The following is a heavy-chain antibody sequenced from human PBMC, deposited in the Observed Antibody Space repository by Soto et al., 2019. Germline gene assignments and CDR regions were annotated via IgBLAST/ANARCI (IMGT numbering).Heavy chain of an antibody. J-gene: IGHJ4*02. Sequence: SVKVSCKASGGTFSSYAISWVRQAPGQGLEWMGGIIPIFGPANYAQKFLGRVTITADESTSTAYMELRSLRSQDTAVYYCATGNYPSAPFDSWGQGTLVTVSS. CDR3: ATGNYPSAPFDS. V-gene: IGHV1-69*13. D-gene: IGHD3-10*01. CDR2: IIPIFGPA. CDR1: GGTFSSYA.